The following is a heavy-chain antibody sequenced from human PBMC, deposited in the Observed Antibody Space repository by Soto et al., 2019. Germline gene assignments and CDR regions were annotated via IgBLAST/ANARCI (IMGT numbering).Heavy chain of an antibody. CDR2: INHSGSA. CDR3: ARGLITGSHYSGGWYYFDS. V-gene: IGHV4-34*01. Sequence: PSETLSLTCGVYGESFSGHIWTWIRQTPGKGLQWIGQINHSGSASYNPSLKSRVTISVHTSNSQFSLELSSVTAADTAVYYCARGLITGSHYSGGWYYFDSWGQGTQVTVSS. D-gene: IGHD6-19*01. CDR1: GESFSGHI. J-gene: IGHJ4*02.